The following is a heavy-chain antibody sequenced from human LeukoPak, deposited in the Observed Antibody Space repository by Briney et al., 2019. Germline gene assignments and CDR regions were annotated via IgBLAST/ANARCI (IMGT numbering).Heavy chain of an antibody. J-gene: IGHJ4*02. CDR2: INEDGSEK. D-gene: IGHD2/OR15-2a*01. CDR1: GFTFSNYW. CDR3: SRNKIYY. Sequence: PGGSLRLSCTASGFTFSNYWMMWVRQAPGKGLEWVANINEDGSEKYYADSVEGRFTISRDNAKNSLDLQMNSLRADDTAIYYCSRNKIYYWGQGTLVTVSS. V-gene: IGHV3-7*01.